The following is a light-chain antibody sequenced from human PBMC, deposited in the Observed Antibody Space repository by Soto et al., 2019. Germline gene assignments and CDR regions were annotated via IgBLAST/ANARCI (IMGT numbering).Light chain of an antibody. CDR3: QQYNNWPPWT. V-gene: IGKV3-15*01. J-gene: IGKJ1*01. Sequence: EIVMTQSPATLSVSPGERATLSRRASQSVSSNLAWYQQKPGQAPRLLIYGASTRATGIPARFSGSGSGTEFTLTISSLQSEEFAVYYCQQYNNWPPWTFGQGTKVDIK. CDR1: QSVSSN. CDR2: GAS.